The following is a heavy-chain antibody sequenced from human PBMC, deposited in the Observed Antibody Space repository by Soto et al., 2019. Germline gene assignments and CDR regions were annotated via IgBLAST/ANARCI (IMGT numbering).Heavy chain of an antibody. D-gene: IGHD5-18*01. Sequence: SWISKKTGKGLEWVSAISGSGGSTYYADSVKGRFTISRDNSKNTLYLQMNSLRAEDTAVYYCAKDPDRGYSYGIYYWGQGTLVTVSS. J-gene: IGHJ4*02. CDR2: ISGSGGST. CDR3: AKDPDRGYSYGIYY. V-gene: IGHV3-23*01.